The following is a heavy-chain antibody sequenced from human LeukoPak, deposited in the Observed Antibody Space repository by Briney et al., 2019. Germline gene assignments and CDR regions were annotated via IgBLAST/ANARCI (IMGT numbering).Heavy chain of an antibody. J-gene: IGHJ4*02. CDR1: GGSITITNY. CDR3: ARGSGAFDY. Sequence: PSGTLSLTCGVSGGSITITNYWTWVRQPPGKGLEWIGEVNLQGSTNYNPSLMGRVAISVDTSENHISLQLTSVTAADTAVYYCARGSGAFDYWGQGTLVTVSS. CDR2: VNLQGST. V-gene: IGHV4-4*02.